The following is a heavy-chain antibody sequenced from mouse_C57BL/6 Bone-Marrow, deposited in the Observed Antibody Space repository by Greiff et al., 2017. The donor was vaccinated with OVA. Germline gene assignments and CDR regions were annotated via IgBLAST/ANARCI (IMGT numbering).Heavy chain of an antibody. Sequence: QVQLQQSGAELVRPGTSVKVSCKASGYSFTHSLIAWVKQRPGQGLEWIGVINPGSGGTNYNEKFKVKATLTADKSSSTAYMQLSSLTSEDSAVYFCARYDLYYAMDYWGQGTSVTVSS. D-gene: IGHD2-3*01. CDR1: GYSFTHSL. V-gene: IGHV1-54*01. CDR3: ARYDLYYAMDY. CDR2: INPGSGGT. J-gene: IGHJ4*01.